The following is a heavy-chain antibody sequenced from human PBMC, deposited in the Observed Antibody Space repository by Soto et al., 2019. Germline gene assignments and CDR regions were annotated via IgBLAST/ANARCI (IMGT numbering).Heavy chain of an antibody. CDR1: GFTFSIHS. Sequence: GEALRLSCSATGFTFSIHSMHWVRQTPEKGQEYISAITRDGRSTYYADSVKGRFTVSRDNSRDTLYLRMGCLRTEDTGVYFCVKEANPFINTRVMVVFDLWGQGTPVTVSS. CDR3: VKEANPFINTRVMVVFDL. V-gene: IGHV3-64D*06. CDR2: ITRDGRST. D-gene: IGHD3-10*01. J-gene: IGHJ4*02.